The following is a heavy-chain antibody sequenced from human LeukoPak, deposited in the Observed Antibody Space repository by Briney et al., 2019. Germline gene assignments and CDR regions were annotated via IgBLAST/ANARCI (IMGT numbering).Heavy chain of an antibody. Sequence: GGSLRLSCAASGFTLSDYHMNWVRQAPGKGLEWVANINQDGNRENYVDSVKGRFSISRDNAKNSLFLQMDSLRAEDTAVYYCARYGVSSSTSYIDFWGQGTLVTVSS. J-gene: IGHJ4*02. D-gene: IGHD2-2*01. CDR1: GFTLSDYH. CDR3: ARYGVSSSTSYIDF. CDR2: INQDGNRE. V-gene: IGHV3-7*01.